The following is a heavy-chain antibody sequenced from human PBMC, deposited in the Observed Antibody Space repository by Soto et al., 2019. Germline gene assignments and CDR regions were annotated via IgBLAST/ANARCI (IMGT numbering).Heavy chain of an antibody. CDR2: INPNNGDT. CDR3: AREVTYGGGSFSLGL. Sequence: ASVKVSCKTSGYFFTSHYIHWVRRAPGRGLEWMGRINPNNGDTNSPQKFQGRVTMTSDTSISTAYMEMSGLRSDDTALYYCAREVTYGGGSFSLGLWGQGTLVIVSS. CDR1: GYFFTSHY. J-gene: IGHJ4*02. D-gene: IGHD3-10*01. V-gene: IGHV1-2*06.